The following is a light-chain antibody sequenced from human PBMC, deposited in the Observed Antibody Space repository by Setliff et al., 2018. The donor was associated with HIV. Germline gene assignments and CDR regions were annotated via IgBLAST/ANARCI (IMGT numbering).Light chain of an antibody. CDR2: DVT. V-gene: IGLV2-11*01. J-gene: IGLJ1*01. Sequence: QSVLTQPRSVSGSPGQSVTISCTGTSSDVGGYNYVSWYQHLPGKAPKLMIYDVTKRPSGVPDRFSGSKSGNTASLTISGLQSEDEADYYCCSYAGSYTSLYVFGTGTKGTV. CDR1: SSDVGGYNY. CDR3: CSYAGSYTSLYV.